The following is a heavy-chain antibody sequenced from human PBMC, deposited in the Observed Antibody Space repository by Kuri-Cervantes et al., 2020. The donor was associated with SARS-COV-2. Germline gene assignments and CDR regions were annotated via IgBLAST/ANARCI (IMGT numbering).Heavy chain of an antibody. CDR3: ARDSYSGSYTRRIDY. J-gene: IGHJ4*02. D-gene: IGHD1-26*01. V-gene: IGHV3-11*04. Sequence: GGSLRLSCAASGFTFSNAWMSWIRQAPGKGLEWVSYISSSGSTIYYADSVKGRFTISRDNAKNSLYLQMNSLRAEDTAVYYCARDSYSGSYTRRIDYWGQGTLVTVSS. CDR2: ISSSGSTI. CDR1: GFTFSNAW.